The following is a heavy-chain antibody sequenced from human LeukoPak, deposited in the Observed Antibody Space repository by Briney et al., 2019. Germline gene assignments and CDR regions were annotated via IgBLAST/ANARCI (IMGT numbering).Heavy chain of an antibody. V-gene: IGHV4-59*12. CDR3: ARGRGRGRTYYYDSSGYPPTHPPDNLFDP. Sequence: SETLSLTCTVSGGSISSYYWSWIRQPPGKGLEWIGYIYYSGSTNYNPSLKSRVTISVDTSKNQFSLKLSSVTAADTAVYYCARGRGRGRTYYYDSSGYPPTHPPDNLFDPWGQGTLVTVS. CDR1: GGSISSYY. CDR2: IYYSGST. J-gene: IGHJ5*02. D-gene: IGHD3-22*01.